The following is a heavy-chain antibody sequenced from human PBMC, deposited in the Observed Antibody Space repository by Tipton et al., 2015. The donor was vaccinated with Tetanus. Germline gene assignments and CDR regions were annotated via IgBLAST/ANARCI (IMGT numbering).Heavy chain of an antibody. CDR3: ARDPGGSSLYGMDV. D-gene: IGHD4-23*01. J-gene: IGHJ6*02. CDR2: INPNSGGT. Sequence: QLVQSGAEVKKPGASVKVSCKASGYTFTGYYMHWVRQAPGQGLEWMGWINPNSGGTNYAQKFQGRVTMTRDTSISTAYMELSRLRSDATAVYYCARDPGGSSLYGMDVWGQGTTVTVSS. V-gene: IGHV1-2*02. CDR1: GYTFTGYY.